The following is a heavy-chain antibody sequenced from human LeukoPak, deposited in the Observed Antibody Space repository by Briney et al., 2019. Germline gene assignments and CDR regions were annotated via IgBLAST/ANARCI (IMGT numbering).Heavy chain of an antibody. CDR3: ATSITTFSVGN. CDR1: GFTFSKAW. CDR2: SVSKPDGGTT. D-gene: IGHD3-3*01. J-gene: IGHJ4*02. Sequence: PGGSLRLSCAASGFTFSKAWMSWVRQAPGKGLEWVGRSVSKPDGGTTDYAAPVKGRFIISRDDSQSTLFLQMNSLKTEDTAVYYCATSITTFSVGNWGRGTLVSVSS. V-gene: IGHV3-15*04.